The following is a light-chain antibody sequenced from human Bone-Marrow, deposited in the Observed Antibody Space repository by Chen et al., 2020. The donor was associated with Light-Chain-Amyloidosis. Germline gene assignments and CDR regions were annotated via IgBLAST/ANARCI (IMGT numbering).Light chain of an antibody. CDR1: NIGSTS. CDR3: QVWDRSSDRPV. Sequence: SYVLTQPSSVSVPPGQTATIACGGNNIGSTSVPWYQQTPGQAPLLVVYDDRDRPSGIPERLSGSNSGNTATLTISRVEAGDEADYYCQVWDRSSDRPVFGGGTKLTVL. V-gene: IGLV3-21*02. CDR2: DDR. J-gene: IGLJ3*02.